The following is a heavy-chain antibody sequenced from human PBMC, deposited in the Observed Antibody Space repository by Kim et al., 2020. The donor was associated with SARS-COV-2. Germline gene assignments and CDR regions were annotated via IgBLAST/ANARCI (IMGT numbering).Heavy chain of an antibody. Sequence: KSQSTISRENSKNTLYLQMNSLRADDTAVYYCAREGGDYLSSRRYYGMDVWGQGTTVTVSS. J-gene: IGHJ6*02. CDR3: AREGGDYLSSRRYYGMDV. V-gene: IGHV3-53*01. D-gene: IGHD4-17*01.